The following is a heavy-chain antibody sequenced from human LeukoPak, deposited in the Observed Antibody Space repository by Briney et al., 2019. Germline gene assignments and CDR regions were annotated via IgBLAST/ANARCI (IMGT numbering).Heavy chain of an antibody. CDR3: ASPVSRYYYYGMDV. Sequence: SVKVSCKASGGTFSSYAISWVRQAPGQGLEWMGGIIPIFGTANYAQKFQGRVTITADESTSTAYMELSSLRSEDTAVYYCASPVSRYYYYGMDVWGQGTTVTVSS. V-gene: IGHV1-69*13. CDR2: IIPIFGTA. J-gene: IGHJ6*02. D-gene: IGHD2-8*01. CDR1: GGTFSSYA.